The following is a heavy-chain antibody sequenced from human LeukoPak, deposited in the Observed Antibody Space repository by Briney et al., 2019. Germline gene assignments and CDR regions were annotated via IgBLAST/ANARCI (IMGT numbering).Heavy chain of an antibody. CDR1: GFTFSSYA. J-gene: IGHJ6*03. Sequence: GGSLRLSCAASGFTFSSYAMSWVRQAPGKGLEWVSAISGSGGSTYYADSVKGRFTISRDNSKNTLYLQMNSLRAEDTAVYYCAKIIAAAGTGYYYYYMDVWGKGTTVTVSS. D-gene: IGHD6-13*01. CDR2: ISGSGGST. V-gene: IGHV3-23*01. CDR3: AKIIAAAGTGYYYYYMDV.